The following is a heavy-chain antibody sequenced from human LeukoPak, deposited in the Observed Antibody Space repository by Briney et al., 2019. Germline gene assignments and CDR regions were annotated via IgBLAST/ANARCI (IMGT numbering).Heavy chain of an antibody. J-gene: IGHJ4*02. Sequence: SETLSLTCAVYGGSFSGYYWSWIRQPPGKGLEWIGEINHSGSTNYNPSLKSRVTISVGTSKNQFSLKLSSVTAADTAVYYCARSRWLKFGRALEYWGQGTLVTVSS. D-gene: IGHD5-24*01. CDR1: GGSFSGYY. CDR3: ARSRWLKFGRALEY. V-gene: IGHV4-34*01. CDR2: INHSGST.